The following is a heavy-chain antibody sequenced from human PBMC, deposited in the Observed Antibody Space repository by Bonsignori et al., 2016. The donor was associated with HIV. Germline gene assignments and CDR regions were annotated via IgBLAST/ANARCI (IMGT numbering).Heavy chain of an antibody. CDR3: ARATGNSLDY. Sequence: EVQLVQSGAEVKKPGATVRISCKISGYTFTNYYMHWVQQAPGKGLEWMGLVDPEDAETIYAEKFRGRLTITADTSTDTAYMELSSLKSEDTAVYYCARATGNSLDYWGQGTLVTV. V-gene: IGHV1-69-2*01. CDR1: GYTFTNYY. J-gene: IGHJ4*02. D-gene: IGHD4-17*01. CDR2: VDPEDAET.